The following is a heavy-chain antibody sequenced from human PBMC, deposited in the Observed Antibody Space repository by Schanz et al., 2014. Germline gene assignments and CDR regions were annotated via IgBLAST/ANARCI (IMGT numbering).Heavy chain of an antibody. CDR1: GFTFSTYA. V-gene: IGHV3-23*01. CDR3: AKQIHYDILTVSTN. D-gene: IGHD3-9*01. CDR2: ISGSGGST. J-gene: IGHJ4*02. Sequence: EVQLLDSGGGLVQPGGSLRLSCAASGFTFSTYAMSWVRQAPGKGLEWVSAISGSGGSTYYADSVKGRFTISRDNSENTLYLQMNSLSADDTAVFYCAKQIHYDILTVSTNWGQGTLVTVSS.